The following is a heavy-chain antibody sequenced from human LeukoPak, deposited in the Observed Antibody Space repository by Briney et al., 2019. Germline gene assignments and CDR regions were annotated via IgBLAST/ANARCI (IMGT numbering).Heavy chain of an antibody. CDR2: INHSGST. Sequence: PSETLSLTCAVYGESFSGYYWSWIRQPPGKGLEWIGEINHSGSTNYNPSLKSRVTISVDTSKNQFSLKLSSVTAADTAVYYCARGEHSGYRYWGQGTLVTVSS. CDR1: GESFSGYY. V-gene: IGHV4-34*01. CDR3: ARGEHSGYRY. D-gene: IGHD5-12*01. J-gene: IGHJ4*02.